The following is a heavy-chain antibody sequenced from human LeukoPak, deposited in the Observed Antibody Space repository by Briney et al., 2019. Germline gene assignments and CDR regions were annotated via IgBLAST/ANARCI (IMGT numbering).Heavy chain of an antibody. V-gene: IGHV3-30*02. Sequence: TGGSLRLSCAASTFTFYNYGMHWVRQAPGKGLEWVSFIRYDGSQKFYADSVRGRFTISRDNAKNTLNLQMNSLRAEDTAVYYCARDLGQYYDTSDNWFDPWGQGTLVTVSS. CDR2: IRYDGSQK. D-gene: IGHD3-22*01. CDR1: TFTFYNYG. CDR3: ARDLGQYYDTSDNWFDP. J-gene: IGHJ5*02.